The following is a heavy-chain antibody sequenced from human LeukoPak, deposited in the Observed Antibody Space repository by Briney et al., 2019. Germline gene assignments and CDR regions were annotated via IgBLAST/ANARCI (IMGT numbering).Heavy chain of an antibody. CDR3: ASTSAVGATVYYYYGMDV. J-gene: IGHJ6*02. Sequence: ASVKVSCKASGYTFTSYGINWVRQAPGQGLEWMGWISAYNGNTNYAQKLQGRVTMTTDTSTSTAYMELRSLRSDDTAVYYCASTSAVGATVYYYYGMDVWGQGTTVTVSS. D-gene: IGHD1-26*01. CDR1: GYTFTSYG. CDR2: ISAYNGNT. V-gene: IGHV1-18*01.